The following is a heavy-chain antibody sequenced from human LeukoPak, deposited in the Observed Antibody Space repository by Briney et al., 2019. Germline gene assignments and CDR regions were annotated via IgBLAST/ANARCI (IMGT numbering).Heavy chain of an antibody. CDR3: AKDPIGYSGYDYFDY. CDR1: GFTFSSYA. D-gene: IGHD5-12*01. Sequence: PGGSLRLSCAASGFTFSSYAMSWVRQAPGKGLEWVSAISGSGGSTYYADSVKGRFTISRDNSKNTLYLQMNSLRAEDTAVYYCAKDPIGYSGYDYFDYWGQGTLVTVSS. CDR2: ISGSGGST. J-gene: IGHJ4*02. V-gene: IGHV3-23*01.